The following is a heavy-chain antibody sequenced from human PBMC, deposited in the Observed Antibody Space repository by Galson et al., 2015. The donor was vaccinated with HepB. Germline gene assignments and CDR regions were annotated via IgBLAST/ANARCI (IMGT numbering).Heavy chain of an antibody. CDR1: GGTFSSYA. CDR3: AGDYLGYYYGSGSYYGYNWFDP. CDR2: IIPILGIA. J-gene: IGHJ5*02. Sequence: SVKVSCKASGGTFSSYAISWVRQAPGQGLEWMGRIIPILGIANYAQKFQGRVTITADKSTSTAYMELSSLRSEDTAVYYCAGDYLGYYYGSGSYYGYNWFDPWGQGTLVTVSS. V-gene: IGHV1-69*04. D-gene: IGHD3-10*01.